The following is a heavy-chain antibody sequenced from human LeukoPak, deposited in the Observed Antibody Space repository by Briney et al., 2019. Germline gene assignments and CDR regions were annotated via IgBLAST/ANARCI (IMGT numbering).Heavy chain of an antibody. Sequence: GRSLRLSCAASGFTFSSFGMHWVRQAPGKGLEWVSVISYDGNEEYYADSVKGRFTVSRDNSRNTLYLQMNSLRAEDTAVYYCAKLTRRDVLLWFGESVAWGQGTLVTVSS. V-gene: IGHV3-30*18. CDR1: GFTFSSFG. J-gene: IGHJ5*02. CDR2: ISYDGNEE. CDR3: AKLTRRDVLLWFGESVA. D-gene: IGHD3-10*01.